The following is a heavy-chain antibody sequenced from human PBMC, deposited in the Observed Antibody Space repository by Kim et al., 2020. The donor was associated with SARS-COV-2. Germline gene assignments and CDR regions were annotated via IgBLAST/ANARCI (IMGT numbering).Heavy chain of an antibody. J-gene: IGHJ6*02. V-gene: IGHV3-30*18. Sequence: GGSLRLSCAASGFTFSSYGMHWVRQAPGKGLEWVAVISCDGSNKYYADSVKGRFTISRDNSKNTLYLQRNSLGAEDTAVYYCAKDRYYDSSGYYQYYYYYYGMDVWGQGTTVTVSS. CDR3: AKDRYYDSSGYYQYYYYYYGMDV. D-gene: IGHD3-22*01. CDR1: GFTFSSYG. CDR2: ISCDGSNK.